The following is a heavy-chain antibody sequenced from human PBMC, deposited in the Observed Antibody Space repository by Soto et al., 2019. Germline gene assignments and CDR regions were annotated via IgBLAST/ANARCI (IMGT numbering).Heavy chain of an antibody. D-gene: IGHD4-17*01. CDR3: ATDPPDYGGTPFRY. J-gene: IGHJ4*02. CDR1: GYTLTELS. Sequence: ASVKVSCKVSGYTLTELSMHWVRQAPGKGLEWMGGFDPEDGETIYAQKFQGRVTMTEDTSTNTAYMELSSLRSEDTAVYYCATDPPDYGGTPFRYWRQGTLVTVSS. CDR2: FDPEDGET. V-gene: IGHV1-24*01.